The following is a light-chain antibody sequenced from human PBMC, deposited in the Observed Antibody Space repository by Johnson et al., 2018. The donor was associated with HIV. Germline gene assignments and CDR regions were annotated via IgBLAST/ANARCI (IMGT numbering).Light chain of an antibody. CDR1: SSNVGSSF. CDR3: GTWDSSLRTGF. J-gene: IGLJ1*01. Sequence: QFVLTQPPSMSAAPGQTVTISCSGSSSNVGSSFVSWYRQVPGTAPKLLIYDNTKRPSGIPDRFSGSKSGTSATLGIAGLQTGDEADYYCGTWDSSLRTGFFGTGTKVTVL. CDR2: DNT. V-gene: IGLV1-51*01.